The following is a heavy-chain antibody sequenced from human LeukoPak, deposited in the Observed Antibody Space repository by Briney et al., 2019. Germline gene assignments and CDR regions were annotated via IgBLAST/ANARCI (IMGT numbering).Heavy chain of an antibody. Sequence: GGSLRLSCAASGFTFSSYAMSWVRQAPGKGLECVSAISGSGGSTYYVDSVKGRFTISRDNSKNTLYLQMNSLRAEDTAVYYCAKDLNYDFWSGYSFDYWGQGTLVTVSS. J-gene: IGHJ4*02. D-gene: IGHD3-3*01. CDR3: AKDLNYDFWSGYSFDY. CDR2: ISGSGGST. V-gene: IGHV3-23*01. CDR1: GFTFSSYA.